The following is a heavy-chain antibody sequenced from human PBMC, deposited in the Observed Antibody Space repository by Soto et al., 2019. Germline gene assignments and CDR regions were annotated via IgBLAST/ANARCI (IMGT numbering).Heavy chain of an antibody. D-gene: IGHD3-22*01. J-gene: IGHJ4*02. CDR1: GGSISSGDYY. CDR3: ARVDSRGYHPFDY. Sequence: QVQLQESGPGLVKPSQTLSLTCTVSGGSISSGDYYWSWIRQPPGKGLEWIGYIYYSGSTYYNPSLKSRVTISVDTSKNQFSLRLSSVTAADTAVYYCARVDSRGYHPFDYWGQGTLVTVSS. V-gene: IGHV4-30-4*01. CDR2: IYYSGST.